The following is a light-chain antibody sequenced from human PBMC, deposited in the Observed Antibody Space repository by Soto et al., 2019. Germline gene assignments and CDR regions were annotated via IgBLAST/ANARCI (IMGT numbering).Light chain of an antibody. J-gene: IGKJ1*01. CDR1: QSVSSN. V-gene: IGKV3-15*01. CDR3: QQYNNWPRGT. CDR2: GAS. Sequence: EIVMTQSPATLSVSPGERATLSCRASQSVSSNLAWYQQKPGQAPRLLIYGASTRATGIPARFSGSGSGPEFTLTISRLQSEDFAVYYCQQYNNWPRGTFGQGTKVEIK.